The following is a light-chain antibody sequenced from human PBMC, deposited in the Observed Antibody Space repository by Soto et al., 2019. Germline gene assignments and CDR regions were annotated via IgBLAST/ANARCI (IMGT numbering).Light chain of an antibody. Sequence: AIPLTQSPSSLSASVGDRVTITCRASQGISSSFAWYQQKPGKAPKLLIYDVSSLQSGVPSRFSGSGSGTDFTLTISSLQTEDFATYYCPHFDTYPLTFGQGTRLEVK. CDR3: PHFDTYPLT. V-gene: IGKV1-13*02. J-gene: IGKJ5*01. CDR2: DVS. CDR1: QGISSS.